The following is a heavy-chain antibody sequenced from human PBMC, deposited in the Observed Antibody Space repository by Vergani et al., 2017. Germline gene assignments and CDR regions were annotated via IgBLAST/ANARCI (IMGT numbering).Heavy chain of an antibody. CDR1: GYTFTDHY. D-gene: IGHD4-17*01. Sequence: EVQLVQSGAEVKKPGATMKISCKVSGYTFTDHYMHWVKQAPGKGLEWMGLVDPEDGETIYAEKFKGRVTIAADTSTDTAHLEWSSLRSEATAVYYCATPQTVTTGGMEVWGQGTTVIVSS. V-gene: IGHV1-69-2*01. J-gene: IGHJ6*02. CDR3: ATPQTVTTGGMEV. CDR2: VDPEDGET.